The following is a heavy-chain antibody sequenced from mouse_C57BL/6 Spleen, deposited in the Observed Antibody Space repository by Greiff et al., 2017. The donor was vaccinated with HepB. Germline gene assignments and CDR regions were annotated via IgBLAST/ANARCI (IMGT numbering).Heavy chain of an antibody. Sequence: EVKLEESGAELVRPGASVKLSCTASGFNIKDYYMHWVKQRPEQGLEWIGRIDPEDGDTEYAPKFQGKATMTADTSSNTAYLQLSSLTSEDTAVYYCTTDGYGSSSYYFDYWGQGTTLTVSS. V-gene: IGHV14-1*01. CDR3: TTDGYGSSSYYFDY. D-gene: IGHD1-1*01. CDR2: IDPEDGDT. CDR1: GFNIKDYY. J-gene: IGHJ2*01.